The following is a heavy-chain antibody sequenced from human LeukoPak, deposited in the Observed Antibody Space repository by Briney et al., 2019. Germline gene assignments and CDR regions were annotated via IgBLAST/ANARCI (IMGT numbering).Heavy chain of an antibody. D-gene: IGHD6-6*01. CDR2: MNPNSGNT. CDR3: ARALLGSSSWYYYYYMDV. V-gene: IGHV1-8*03. CDR1: GYTFTSYY. J-gene: IGHJ6*03. Sequence: ASVKVSCKASGYTFTSYYMHWVRQAPGQGLEWMGWMNPNSGNTGYAQKFQGRVTITRNTSISTAYMELSSLRSEDTAVYYCARALLGSSSWYYYYYMDVWGKGTTVTVSS.